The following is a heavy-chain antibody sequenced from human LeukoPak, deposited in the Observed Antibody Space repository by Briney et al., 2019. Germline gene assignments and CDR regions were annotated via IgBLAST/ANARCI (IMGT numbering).Heavy chain of an antibody. Sequence: ASVKVSCKASGGTFSSYAISWVRQAPGQGLEWMGGIIPIFGTANYAQKFPGRGTITTDESTSTAYMELSSLRSEDTAVYYCARELRRAFDIWGQGTMVTVSS. CDR3: ARELRRAFDI. CDR1: GGTFSSYA. D-gene: IGHD5-12*01. J-gene: IGHJ3*02. CDR2: IIPIFGTA. V-gene: IGHV1-69*05.